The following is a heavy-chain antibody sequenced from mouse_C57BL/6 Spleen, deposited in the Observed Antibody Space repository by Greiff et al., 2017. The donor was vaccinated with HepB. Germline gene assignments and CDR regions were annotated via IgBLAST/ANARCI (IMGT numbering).Heavy chain of an antibody. D-gene: IGHD1-1*01. CDR2: IDPANGNT. V-gene: IGHV14-3*01. CDR3: ARSDYYGSRGYFDV. J-gene: IGHJ1*03. Sequence: EVMLVESVAELVRPGASVKLSCTASGFNIKNTYMHWVKQRPEQGLEWIGRIDPANGNTKYAPKFQGKAPITADTSSNTAYLQLSSLTSEDTAIYYCARSDYYGSRGYFDVWGTGTTVTVSS. CDR1: GFNIKNTY.